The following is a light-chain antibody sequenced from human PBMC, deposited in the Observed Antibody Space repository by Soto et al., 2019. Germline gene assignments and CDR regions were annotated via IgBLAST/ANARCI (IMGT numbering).Light chain of an antibody. Sequence: QSALTQPASVSGSPGQSITISCTGTSSDVGFYNYVSWYQHNPGKAPKLMIYEVRNRPSGVSNRFSGSKSGNTASLTISGLQAEDEADYYCSSFTNTDTLVFGTGTKLTVL. V-gene: IGLV2-14*01. CDR1: SSDVGFYNY. CDR2: EVR. CDR3: SSFTNTDTLV. J-gene: IGLJ1*01.